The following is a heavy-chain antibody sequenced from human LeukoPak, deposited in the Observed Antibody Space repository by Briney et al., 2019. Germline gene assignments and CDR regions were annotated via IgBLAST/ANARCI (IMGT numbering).Heavy chain of an antibody. V-gene: IGHV3-23*01. CDR2: ISGSAGST. Sequence: GGSLRLSCAASGFIFSTYAMSWVRQAPGKGLEWVSTISGSAGSTNYADSVRGRFTISRDNSKNTLYLQMNSLRAEDTAVYYCAKDASSWRGYYAYWGQGTLVTVSS. CDR1: GFIFSTYA. D-gene: IGHD6-13*01. CDR3: AKDASSWRGYYAY. J-gene: IGHJ4*02.